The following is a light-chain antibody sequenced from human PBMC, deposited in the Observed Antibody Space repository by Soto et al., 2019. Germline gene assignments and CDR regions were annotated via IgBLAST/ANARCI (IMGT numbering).Light chain of an antibody. Sequence: QSVLTQPPSVSAAPRQRVTISCSGSYSNIGDNAVNWYQQLPGKAPKLLIYHDDLKPSGVSDRLSGSKSGTSASLAISGLQSEDEADYYCAAWDDSLNGWVFGGGTKLTV. CDR3: AAWDDSLNGWV. V-gene: IGLV1-36*01. CDR2: HDD. CDR1: YSNIGDNA. J-gene: IGLJ3*02.